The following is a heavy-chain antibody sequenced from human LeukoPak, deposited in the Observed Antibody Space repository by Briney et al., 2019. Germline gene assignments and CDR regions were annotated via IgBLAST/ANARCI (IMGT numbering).Heavy chain of an antibody. V-gene: IGHV3-66*01. CDR3: ARDQASPSSSRY. CDR1: GMTVSSNY. J-gene: IGHJ4*02. D-gene: IGHD2-2*01. CDR2: IYTGGST. Sequence: GGSLRLSCAASGMTVSSNYIMWVRQPPGKGLEWVSSIYTGGSTYYADAVKGRFTISRDNSKNTVNLQMNSLRAEDSAVYYCARDQASPSSSRYWGQGTLITGSS.